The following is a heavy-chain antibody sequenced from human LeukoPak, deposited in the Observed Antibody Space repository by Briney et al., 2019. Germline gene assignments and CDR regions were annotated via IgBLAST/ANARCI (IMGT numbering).Heavy chain of an antibody. D-gene: IGHD2-15*01. CDR2: TYYRSKWYN. J-gene: IGHJ6*03. CDR3: ARAILKRGMGDYHYYRHV. Sequence: SQTLSLTCAISGDSVSSNSAAWNWIRQSPSRGLEWLGSTYYRSKWYNDYAVSVKSRITINPDTSKNQFSLQLNSVTPEDTAVYYCARAILKRGMGDYHYYRHVWGKGATVTVSS. V-gene: IGHV6-1*01. CDR1: GDSVSSNSAA.